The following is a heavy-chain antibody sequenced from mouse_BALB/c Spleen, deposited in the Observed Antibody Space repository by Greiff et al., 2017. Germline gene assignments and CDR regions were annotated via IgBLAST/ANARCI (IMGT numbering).Heavy chain of an antibody. D-gene: IGHD6-1*01. CDR1: GYTFTSYT. CDR3: AREEPDEGAMDD. J-gene: IGHJ4*01. V-gene: IGHV1-4*02. Sequence: QVQLQQSAAELARPGASVKMSCKASGYTFTSYTMHWVKQRPGQGLEWIGYINPSSGYTEYNQKFKDKTTLTADKSSSTAYMQLSSLTSEDSAVYYCAREEPDEGAMDDWGQGTSVTVSS. CDR2: INPSSGYT.